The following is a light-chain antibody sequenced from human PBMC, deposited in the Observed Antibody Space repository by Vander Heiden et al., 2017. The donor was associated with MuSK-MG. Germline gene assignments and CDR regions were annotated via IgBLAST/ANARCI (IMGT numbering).Light chain of an antibody. J-gene: IGLJ1*01. CDR1: KLGDKY. CDR2: EDT. V-gene: IGLV3-1*01. CDR3: QAWDSRRYV. Sequence: SYELTQPPSVSVSPGQTASITCSGDKLGDKYVSWYQQKPGQSPVLVIYEDTKRPSGIPERFSGSNSGNTVTLTISGTQALDEADYYCQAWDSRRYVFGTGTKVTVL.